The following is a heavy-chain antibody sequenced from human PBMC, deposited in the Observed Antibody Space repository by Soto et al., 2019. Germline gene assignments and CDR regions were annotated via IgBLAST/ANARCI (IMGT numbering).Heavy chain of an antibody. CDR2: IRSKANNFAT. CDR1: GFIFSGSP. V-gene: IGHV3-73*01. CDR3: TRAQSRDCSGGTCYDVNWFDP. Sequence: PGGSLRLSCAASGFIFSGSPIHWVRQASGKGLEWVARIRSKANNFATTYAASVRGRFTISRDDSKNTAYLQMDSLKTEDTAVYYCTRAQSRDCSGGTCYDVNWFDPWGQGTHGHRLL. J-gene: IGHJ5*02. D-gene: IGHD2-15*01.